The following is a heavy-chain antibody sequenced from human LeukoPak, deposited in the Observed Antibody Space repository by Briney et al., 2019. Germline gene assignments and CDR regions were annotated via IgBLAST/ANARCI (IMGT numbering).Heavy chain of an antibody. CDR1: GFTFSSYA. CDR2: ISGSGGST. CDR3: AKKGPYYYDSSGYSLPTEYFQH. V-gene: IGHV3-23*01. Sequence: GGSLRLSCAGSGFTFSSYAMNWVRQAPGKGLEWVSAISGSGGSTYYADSVKGRFTISRDNSKNTLYLQMNSLRAEDTAVYYCAKKGPYYYDSSGYSLPTEYFQHWGQGTLVTVSS. D-gene: IGHD3-22*01. J-gene: IGHJ1*01.